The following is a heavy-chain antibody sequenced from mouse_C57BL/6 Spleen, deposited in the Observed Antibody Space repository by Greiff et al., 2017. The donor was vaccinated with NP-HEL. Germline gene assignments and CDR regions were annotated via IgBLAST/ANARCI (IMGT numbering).Heavy chain of an antibody. CDR3: ATTMITTDWYFDV. V-gene: IGHV1-64*01. D-gene: IGHD2-4*01. CDR1: GYTFTSYW. J-gene: IGHJ1*03. CDR2: IHPNSGST. Sequence: QVQLQQPGAELVKPGASVKLSCKASGYTFTSYWMHWVKRRPGQGLEWIGMIHPNSGSTNYNEKFKSKATLTVDKSSSTAYMQLSSLTSEDSAVYYCATTMITTDWYFDVWGTGTTVTVSS.